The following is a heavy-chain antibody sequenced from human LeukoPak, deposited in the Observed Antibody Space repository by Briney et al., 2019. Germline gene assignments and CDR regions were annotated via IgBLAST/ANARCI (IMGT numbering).Heavy chain of an antibody. V-gene: IGHV4-4*07. J-gene: IGHJ4*02. CDR2: IYASGST. CDR3: ARFDGDYTDY. Sequence: PSETLSLTCTVSGGSISNNYWTWIRQPAGKGLEWIGRIYASGSTDYNPSLKSRVTMSVDTSKNQFSLNLGSLTAADTAVYYCARFDGDYTDYWGQGTLGTVSS. CDR1: GGSISNNY. D-gene: IGHD4-17*01.